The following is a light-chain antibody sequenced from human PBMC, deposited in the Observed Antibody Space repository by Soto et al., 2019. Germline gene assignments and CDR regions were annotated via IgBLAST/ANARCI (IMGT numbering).Light chain of an antibody. V-gene: IGLV2-14*01. J-gene: IGLJ1*01. Sequence: QSVLTQPASGSGSPGQSITISCTGTSSDARGFNYVSWYQQQPGIATKFMIYYVSNRPSGFSNSFSGSKSGNTASLTISGLQAEYEADYYCSSYITSNSRQRLFGTGTKVTVL. CDR3: SSYITSNSRQRL. CDR2: YVS. CDR1: SSDARGFNY.